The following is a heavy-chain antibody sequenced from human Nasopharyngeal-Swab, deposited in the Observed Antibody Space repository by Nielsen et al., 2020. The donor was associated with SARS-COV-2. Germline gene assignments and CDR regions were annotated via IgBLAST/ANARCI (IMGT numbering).Heavy chain of an antibody. D-gene: IGHD2-2*01. Sequence: GESLKISCAASGFTFSTYWMHWVRQAPGKGLEWVSRLNSEGSSTTYADSVKGRFSISRDNAKNTLSLQMNRLRVEDTAVYYCARDLDCSSSDCYLDAFDIWGQGTGVTVSS. J-gene: IGHJ3*02. CDR2: LNSEGSST. V-gene: IGHV3-74*01. CDR3: ARDLDCSSSDCYLDAFDI. CDR1: GFTFSTYW.